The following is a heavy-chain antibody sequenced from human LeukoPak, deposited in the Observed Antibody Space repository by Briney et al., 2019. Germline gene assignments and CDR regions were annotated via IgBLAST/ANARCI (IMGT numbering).Heavy chain of an antibody. V-gene: IGHV3-7*02. Sequence: GGSLRLSCAVSGFTFTYSWMSWVRQAPGKGPEWVANIKPDGSQTDYVDSVKGRFTISRDNSKNTLYLQMNSLRAEDTAVYYCARGSRDGYGMFDPWGQGTLVTVSS. CDR2: IKPDGSQT. J-gene: IGHJ5*02. CDR3: ARGSRDGYGMFDP. CDR1: GFTFTYSW. D-gene: IGHD5-24*01.